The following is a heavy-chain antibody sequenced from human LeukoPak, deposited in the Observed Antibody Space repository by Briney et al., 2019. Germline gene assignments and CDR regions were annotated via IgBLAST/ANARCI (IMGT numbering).Heavy chain of an antibody. Sequence: SETLSLTCTVSGGSLSNHYWNWIRHPAGPGLEYIGRIYHTGSTNYNPSLKSRVTLSVDTSNNQFSLNLTSVTAADTAVYYCARGPLGGESFDIWGQGTMVTVSS. CDR1: GGSLSNHY. J-gene: IGHJ3*02. CDR2: IYHTGST. D-gene: IGHD3-16*01. CDR3: ARGPLGGESFDI. V-gene: IGHV4-4*07.